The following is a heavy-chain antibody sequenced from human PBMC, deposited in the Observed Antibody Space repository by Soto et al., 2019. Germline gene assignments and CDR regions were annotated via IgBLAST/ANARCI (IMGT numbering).Heavy chain of an antibody. V-gene: IGHV1-18*01. J-gene: IGHJ6*02. CDR1: GYTFTSYG. CDR2: ISAYNGNT. D-gene: IGHD2-2*01. CDR3: ARVWEVCCSSKRDYYYYAMDV. Sequence: ASVKVSCKASGYTFTSYGISWVRQAPGQGLEWMGWISAYNGNTNYAQKLQDRVTMTTDTSTSTAYMELRSLRSDDTAVYYCARVWEVCCSSKRDYYYYAMDVWGQGTTVTVSS.